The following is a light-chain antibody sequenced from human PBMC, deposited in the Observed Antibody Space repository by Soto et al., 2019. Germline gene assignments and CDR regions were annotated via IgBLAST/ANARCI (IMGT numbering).Light chain of an antibody. CDR3: QQRSNLFT. J-gene: IGKJ3*01. V-gene: IGKV3-11*01. CDR1: QSVSSY. Sequence: EIVLTQSPATLSLSPGERATLSCRASQSVSSYLAWYQQKPGQAPRLLIYDASNRATGIPARFSGSGSGTDFTLTISRREPEDFAVYYWQQRSNLFTFGPGTKVDIK. CDR2: DAS.